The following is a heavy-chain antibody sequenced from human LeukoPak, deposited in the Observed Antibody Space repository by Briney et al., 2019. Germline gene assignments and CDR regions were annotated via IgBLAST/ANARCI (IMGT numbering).Heavy chain of an antibody. CDR2: ISSSTSYI. J-gene: IGHJ4*02. D-gene: IGHD6-6*01. CDR1: GFTFSSYS. Sequence: GGSLRLSCAGSGFTFSSYSMNWVRQAPGKGLEWVSYISSSTSYIYNADSVKGRFTISRDNAKNSLYLQMNSLRAEDTAVYYCARGQVAARANYFDSWGQGTLVTVSS. CDR3: ARGQVAARANYFDS. V-gene: IGHV3-21*01.